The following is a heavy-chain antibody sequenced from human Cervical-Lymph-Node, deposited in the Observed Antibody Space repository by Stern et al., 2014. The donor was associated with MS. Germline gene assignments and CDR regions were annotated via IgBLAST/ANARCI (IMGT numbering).Heavy chain of an antibody. D-gene: IGHD4-17*01. CDR1: GFTFSYHA. CDR2: ISYDGSDN. Sequence: VQLVESGGGVVQPGRSLRLSCAASGFTFSYHAMHWVRQAPGKGLEWVAVISYDGSDNYYAGSVKGRFPLSRANSKNTLYLQMNSLRAEDTAVYYCARGGAVTSSEYYFDYWGQGTLVTVSS. CDR3: ARGGAVTSSEYYFDY. V-gene: IGHV3-30*01. J-gene: IGHJ4*02.